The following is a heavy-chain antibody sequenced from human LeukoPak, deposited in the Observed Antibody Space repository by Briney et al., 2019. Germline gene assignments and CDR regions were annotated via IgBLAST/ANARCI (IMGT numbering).Heavy chain of an antibody. CDR3: AKGRPTTLGYCGRSICADWYFDL. V-gene: IGHV3-64D*06. D-gene: IGHD2-2*01. J-gene: IGHJ2*01. Sequence: PGGSLRLSCSASGFTFSNYAMNWFRQAPGKGLEYVSVIGPNGGDAYYADSVKGRFTISRDNSKNTLYLQMSSLRAEDTAVYCCAKGRPTTLGYCGRSICADWYFDLWGRGTLLSVSS. CDR2: IGPNGGDA. CDR1: GFTFSNYA.